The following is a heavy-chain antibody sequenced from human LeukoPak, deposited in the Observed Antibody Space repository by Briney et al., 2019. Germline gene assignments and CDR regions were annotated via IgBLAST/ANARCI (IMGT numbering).Heavy chain of an antibody. D-gene: IGHD3-10*01. V-gene: IGHV3-30-3*01. Sequence: PGGSLRLSCVASGFTFSSYAMHWVRQAPGKGLEWVAIISSDGSSEYYPDSVKGRFTISRDNSKNTLHLQMNSLRAEDTAVFYRAREGSESYASFDYWGQGILVTVSS. CDR2: ISSDGSSE. CDR3: AREGSESYASFDY. J-gene: IGHJ4*02. CDR1: GFTFSSYA.